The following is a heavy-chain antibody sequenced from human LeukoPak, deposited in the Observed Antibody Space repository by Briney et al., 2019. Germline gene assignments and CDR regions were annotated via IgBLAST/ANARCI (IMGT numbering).Heavy chain of an antibody. CDR2: ISYDGSNK. CDR1: GFTFSTYG. J-gene: IGHJ3*02. V-gene: IGHV3-30*03. D-gene: IGHD2-15*01. CDR3: ARLSRSGARDFSAFDI. Sequence: GRSLRLSCAASGFTFSTYGMHWVRQAPGKGLEWVAVISYDGSNKYYADSVKGRFTISRDNAKNSLYLQMTSLRVEDTAVYFCARLSRSGARDFSAFDIWGQGILVTVSS.